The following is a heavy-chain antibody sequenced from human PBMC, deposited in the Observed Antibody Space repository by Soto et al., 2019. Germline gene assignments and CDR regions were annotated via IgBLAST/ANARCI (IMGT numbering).Heavy chain of an antibody. V-gene: IGHV3-30-3*01. Sequence: GGSLRLSCAASGFTFSSYAMHWVRQAPGKGLEWVAVISYDGSNKYYADSVKGRFTTSRDNSKNTLYLQMNSLRSEDTAVYYCARPDYGDYDRYFDYWGQGTLVTVSS. D-gene: IGHD4-17*01. CDR3: ARPDYGDYDRYFDY. CDR1: GFTFSSYA. J-gene: IGHJ4*02. CDR2: ISYDGSNK.